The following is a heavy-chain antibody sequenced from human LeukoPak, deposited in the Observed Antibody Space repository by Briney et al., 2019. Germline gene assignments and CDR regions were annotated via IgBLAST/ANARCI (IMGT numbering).Heavy chain of an antibody. Sequence: ASVKVSCKASGYTFTSYGISWVRQAPGQGLEWMGWMSAYNGNTNYAQKLQDRVTMTTDTSTSTAYMELRSLRSDDTAVYYCARGYSSSWYVPYYYYGMDVWGQGTTVTVS. J-gene: IGHJ6*02. CDR3: ARGYSSSWYVPYYYYGMDV. D-gene: IGHD6-13*01. CDR2: MSAYNGNT. CDR1: GYTFTSYG. V-gene: IGHV1-18*01.